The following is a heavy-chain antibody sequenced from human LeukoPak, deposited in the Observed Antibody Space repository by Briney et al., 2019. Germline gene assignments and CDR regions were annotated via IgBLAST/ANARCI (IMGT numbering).Heavy chain of an antibody. J-gene: IGHJ4*02. CDR3: ARGWRRTVTPPGDY. V-gene: IGHV1-8*02. CDR2: MNPNSGNT. CDR1: GYTFTGYY. Sequence: ASVKVSCKASGYTFTGYYMHWVRQATGQGLEWMGWMNPNSGNTGYAQKFQGRVTMTRNTSISTAYMELSSLRSEDTAVYYCARGWRRTVTPPGDYWGQGTLATVSS. D-gene: IGHD4-17*01.